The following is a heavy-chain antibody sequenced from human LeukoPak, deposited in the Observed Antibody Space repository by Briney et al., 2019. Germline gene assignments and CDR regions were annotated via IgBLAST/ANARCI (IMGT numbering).Heavy chain of an antibody. J-gene: IGHJ3*02. Sequence: SETLSLTCTGSGGSISSSSYYWGWIRQPPGKGGEWIGCIYYSGSTYYNPSLKSRVTISADTTKTQFHLKLSSVTDADTDVYYCARMTDFDWLCNDAFDIWGQGTMVTVSS. V-gene: IGHV4-39*06. D-gene: IGHD3-9*01. CDR1: GGSISSSSYY. CDR3: ARMTDFDWLCNDAFDI. CDR2: IYYSGST.